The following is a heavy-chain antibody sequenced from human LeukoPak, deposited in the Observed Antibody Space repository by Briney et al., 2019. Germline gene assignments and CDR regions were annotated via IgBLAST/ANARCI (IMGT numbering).Heavy chain of an antibody. Sequence: ASVKVSCKASGGTFSSYAISWVRQAPGQGLEWMGGIIPIFGTANYAQKFQGGVTITADESTSTAYMELSSLRSEDTAVYYCARLEITTVTTSDYWGPGTLVTVSS. CDR2: IIPIFGTA. CDR1: GGTFSSYA. J-gene: IGHJ4*02. D-gene: IGHD4-17*01. CDR3: ARLEITTVTTSDY. V-gene: IGHV1-69*13.